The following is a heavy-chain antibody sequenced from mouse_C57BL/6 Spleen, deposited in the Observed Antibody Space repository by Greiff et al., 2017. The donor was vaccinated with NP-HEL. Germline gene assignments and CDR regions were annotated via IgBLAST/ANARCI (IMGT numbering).Heavy chain of an antibody. Sequence: EVKLLESGPGMVKPSQSLSLTCTVTGYSITSGYDWHWIRHFPGNKLEWMGYISYSGSTNYNPSLKSRIPITHDTSKNHFFLKLNSVTTEDTATYYCARADDYDVGSFAYWGQGTLVTVSA. CDR1: GYSITSGYD. CDR3: ARADDYDVGSFAY. J-gene: IGHJ3*01. V-gene: IGHV3-1*01. CDR2: ISYSGST. D-gene: IGHD2-4*01.